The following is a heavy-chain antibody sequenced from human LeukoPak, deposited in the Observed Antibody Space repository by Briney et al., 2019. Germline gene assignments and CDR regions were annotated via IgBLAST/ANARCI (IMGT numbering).Heavy chain of an antibody. D-gene: IGHD2-15*01. V-gene: IGHV1-46*01. J-gene: IGHJ4*02. CDR1: EYTFTSYY. CDR2: INPSGGST. Sequence: ASAKVSCKASEYTFTSYYMHWVRQAPGQGLEWMGIINPSGGSTRYAQKFQGRVTMTRDKSPSTVYMELSSLRSEDTAVYYCASPGYCSGGSCYPYYFDYWGQGTLVTVSS. CDR3: ASPGYCSGGSCYPYYFDY.